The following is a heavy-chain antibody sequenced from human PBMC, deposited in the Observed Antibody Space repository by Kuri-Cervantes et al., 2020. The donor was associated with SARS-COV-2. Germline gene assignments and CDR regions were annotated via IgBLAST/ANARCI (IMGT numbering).Heavy chain of an antibody. Sequence: GGSLRLSCAASAFTFSSYAMHWVRQAPGKGLEWVAIIPYDGSNKYYADSVKGRFTISRDNSKNTLYLQMNSLRAEDTAVYYCARDRVGVHDYWGQGTLVTVSS. CDR2: IPYDGSNK. J-gene: IGHJ4*02. D-gene: IGHD2-21*01. V-gene: IGHV3-30-3*01. CDR3: ARDRVGVHDY. CDR1: AFTFSSYA.